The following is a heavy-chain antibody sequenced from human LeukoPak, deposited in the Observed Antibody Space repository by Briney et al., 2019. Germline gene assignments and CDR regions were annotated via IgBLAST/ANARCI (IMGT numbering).Heavy chain of an antibody. CDR1: GGSISSYY. CDR2: IYYSGST. V-gene: IGHV4-59*01. D-gene: IGHD2-2*02. CDR3: ARGDCSSTSCYTRRYWFDP. Sequence: PSEALSLTCTVSGGSISSYYWSWIRQPPGKGLEWIGYIYYSGSTNYNPSLKSRVTISVDTSKNQLSLKLSSVTAADTAVYYCARGDCSSTSCYTRRYWFDPWGQGTLVTVSS. J-gene: IGHJ5*02.